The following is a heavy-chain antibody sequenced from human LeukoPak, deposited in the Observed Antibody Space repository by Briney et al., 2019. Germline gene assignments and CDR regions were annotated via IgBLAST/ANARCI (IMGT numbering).Heavy chain of an antibody. CDR3: ARDGDTMVRGVPSYFDY. V-gene: IGHV1-69*13. D-gene: IGHD3-10*01. Sequence: EASVKVSCKASGGTFSSYAISWVRQAPGQGLEWMGGIIPIFGTANYAQKFQGRVTITADESTSTAYMELSSLRSEDTAVYYCARDGDTMVRGVPSYFDYWGQGTLVTVSS. CDR2: IIPIFGTA. CDR1: GGTFSSYA. J-gene: IGHJ4*02.